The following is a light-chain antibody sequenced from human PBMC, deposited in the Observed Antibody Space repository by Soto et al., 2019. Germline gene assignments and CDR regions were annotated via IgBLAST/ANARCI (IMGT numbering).Light chain of an antibody. V-gene: IGKV1-17*01. CDR1: QGIGKD. CDR3: LQHNSYPLT. J-gene: IGKJ4*01. CDR2: VAS. Sequence: DIQMTQSPSSLSASVGDRVIITCRASQGIGKDLGWYQQRPGKAPKRLIYVASSLQSGVPSRFSGSGSGTEFTLTISSLQREDFATYYCLQHNSYPLTFGGGTTVEIK.